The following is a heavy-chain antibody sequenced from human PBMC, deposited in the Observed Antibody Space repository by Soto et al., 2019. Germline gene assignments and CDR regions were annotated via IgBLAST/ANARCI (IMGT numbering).Heavy chain of an antibody. V-gene: IGHV4-31*03. CDR3: ARVRGIVAIPTFDY. D-gene: IGHD5-12*01. CDR1: GGSISSGGYY. Sequence: SETLSLTCTVSGGSISSGGYYWSWIRQHPGKGLEWIGYIYYSGSTYYNPSLKSRVTISVDTSKNQFSLKLSSVTAADTAVYYCARVRGIVAIPTFDYWGQGTLVTVSS. J-gene: IGHJ4*02. CDR2: IYYSGST.